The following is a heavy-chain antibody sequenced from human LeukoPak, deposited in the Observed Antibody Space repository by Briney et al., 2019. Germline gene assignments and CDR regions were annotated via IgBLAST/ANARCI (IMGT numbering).Heavy chain of an antibody. CDR2: IYSGGST. CDR1: GFTVSSNY. Sequence: GGSLRLSCAASGFTVSSNYMSWVRQAPGKGLEWVSVIYSGGSTYYADSVKGRFTISRDNSKNTLYLQMNSLRAEDTAVYYCAKDRSIAAAGRNYYYGMDVWGKGTTVTVSS. D-gene: IGHD6-13*01. CDR3: AKDRSIAAAGRNYYYGMDV. J-gene: IGHJ6*04. V-gene: IGHV3-53*01.